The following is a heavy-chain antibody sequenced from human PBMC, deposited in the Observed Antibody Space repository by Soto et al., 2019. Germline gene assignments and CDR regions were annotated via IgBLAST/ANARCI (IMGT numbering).Heavy chain of an antibody. V-gene: IGHV3-33*01. J-gene: IGHJ5*01. Sequence: QVQLVESGGGVVQPGRSLRLSCAASGFSLSIYGMHWVRQAPGKGLEWVAVISHDGNYRDYADSVTGRFNLSRDTSKNALYMHMDSLRVDDTAVYYCARDRDFVFDFLGQGTLVTVSS. CDR3: ARDRDFVFDF. D-gene: IGHD3-3*01. CDR2: ISHDGNYR. CDR1: GFSLSIYG.